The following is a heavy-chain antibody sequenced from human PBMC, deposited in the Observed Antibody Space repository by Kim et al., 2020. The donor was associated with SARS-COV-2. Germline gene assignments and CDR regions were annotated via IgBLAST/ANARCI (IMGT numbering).Heavy chain of an antibody. CDR1: GGSFSGYY. CDR3: ARASSSGYTKLTGYWYFDL. D-gene: IGHD6-6*01. V-gene: IGHV4-34*01. CDR2: INHSGST. Sequence: SETLSLTCAVYGGSFSGYYWSWIRQPPGKGLEWIGEINHSGSTNYNPSLKSRVTISVDTSKNQFSLKLSSVTAADTAVYYCARASSSGYTKLTGYWYFDLWGRGTLVTVSS. J-gene: IGHJ2*01.